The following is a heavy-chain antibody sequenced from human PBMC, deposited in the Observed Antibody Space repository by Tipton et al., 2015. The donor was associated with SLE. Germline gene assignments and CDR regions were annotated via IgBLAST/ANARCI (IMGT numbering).Heavy chain of an antibody. Sequence: SLRLSCETSDFTFNIYEMNWVRQAPGKGPEWVAYISSSGNTRKYADSVKGRLTISRDNAKNSLYLQMNNLRVEDTALYYCAQSQGGYYDSRAYSFWGQGTLLTVSS. V-gene: IGHV3-48*03. J-gene: IGHJ4*02. D-gene: IGHD3-22*01. CDR2: ISSSGNTR. CDR3: AQSQGGYYDSRAYSF. CDR1: DFTFNIYE.